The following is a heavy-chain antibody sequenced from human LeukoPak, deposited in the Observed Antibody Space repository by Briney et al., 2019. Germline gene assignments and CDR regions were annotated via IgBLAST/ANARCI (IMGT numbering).Heavy chain of an antibody. Sequence: SVTVSCKASGGTFSTYAISWVRQAPGQGLEWMGGIIPIFGSANYAQKFQGRVTITADESTSTAYMELSSLRSEDTAVYYCARGTEGHTVTSFDYWGQGTLVTVSS. CDR3: ARGTEGHTVTSFDY. CDR2: IIPIFGSA. V-gene: IGHV1-69*01. CDR1: GGTFSTYA. D-gene: IGHD4-11*01. J-gene: IGHJ4*02.